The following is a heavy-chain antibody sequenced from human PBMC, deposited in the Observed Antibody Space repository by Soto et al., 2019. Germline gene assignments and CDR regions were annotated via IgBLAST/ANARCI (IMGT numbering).Heavy chain of an antibody. Sequence: LRLSCAASGFSFSISPMHWVRQAPGKGPEWVALISYDGTNKFYADSVKGRFTISRDNSKSTLYLQVDSLRPEDAAVYYCARDPKTSGGQHWAFNYFDAWGQATPVNVSS. D-gene: IGHD7-27*01. J-gene: IGHJ5*02. CDR1: GFSFSISP. CDR3: ARDPKTSGGQHWAFNYFDA. V-gene: IGHV3-30-3*01. CDR2: ISYDGTNK.